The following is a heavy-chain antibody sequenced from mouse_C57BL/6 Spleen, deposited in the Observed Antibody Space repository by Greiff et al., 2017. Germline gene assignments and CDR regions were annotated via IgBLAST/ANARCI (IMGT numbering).Heavy chain of an antibody. CDR1: GFSLTSYG. CDR3: ARRGVTEDYYAMDY. CDR2: IWSGGST. D-gene: IGHD2-2*01. Sequence: VQLQQSGPGLVQPSQSLSITCTVSGFSLTSYGVHWVRQSPGKGLEWLGVIWSGGSTDYNAAFISRLSISKDNSKSQVFFKMNSLQAYDTAIYYCARRGVTEDYYAMDYWGQGTSVTVSS. J-gene: IGHJ4*01. V-gene: IGHV2-2*01.